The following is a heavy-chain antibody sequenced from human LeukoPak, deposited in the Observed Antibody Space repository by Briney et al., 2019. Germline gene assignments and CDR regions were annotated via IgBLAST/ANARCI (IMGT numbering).Heavy chain of an antibody. D-gene: IGHD5-12*01. CDR1: GFPFSSYA. CDR3: VSPGPGIRGYDSGNRAHY. V-gene: IGHV3-64D*08. Sequence: GGSLTLSCLASGFPFSSYAVHWVRQAPGKGLEYVSATNYNGGSTYYTDPVKGRFTASRDNSKNTLSLQMSSLRPEDTAVYYCVSPGPGIRGYDSGNRAHYWGRGTLVTVSS. CDR2: TNYNGGST. J-gene: IGHJ4*02.